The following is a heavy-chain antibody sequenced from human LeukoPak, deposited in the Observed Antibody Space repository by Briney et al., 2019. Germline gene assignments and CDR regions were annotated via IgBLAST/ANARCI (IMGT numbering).Heavy chain of an antibody. V-gene: IGHV4-59*08. CDR2: IYYSGNT. Sequence: SETLSLTCTVSGVSISSYYWSWIRQPPGKGLEWIGYIYYSGNTNYNPSLKSRVTISIDTSKNQFSLKLNSVTTADTAVYYCARVGSGNFDYWGQGTLVTVSS. CDR1: GVSISSYY. J-gene: IGHJ4*02. D-gene: IGHD1-26*01. CDR3: ARVGSGNFDY.